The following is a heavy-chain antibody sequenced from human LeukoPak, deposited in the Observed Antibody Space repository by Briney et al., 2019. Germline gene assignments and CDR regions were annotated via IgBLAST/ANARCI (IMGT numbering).Heavy chain of an antibody. V-gene: IGHV4-61*02. Sequence: SQTLSLTCTVSGGSISSGSYYWSWIRQPAGKGLEWIGRIYTSGSTNYNPSLKSRVTISVDTSKNQFSLKLSPVTAADTAVYYCASYSSSDYYYMDVWGKGTTVTVSS. J-gene: IGHJ6*03. CDR2: IYTSGST. D-gene: IGHD6-6*01. CDR1: GGSISSGSYY. CDR3: ASYSSSDYYYMDV.